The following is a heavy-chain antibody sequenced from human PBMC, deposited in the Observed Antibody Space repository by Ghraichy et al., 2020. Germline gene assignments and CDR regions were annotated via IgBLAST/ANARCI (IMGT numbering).Heavy chain of an antibody. CDR3: ARVRRELLGGVYYYMDV. J-gene: IGHJ6*03. V-gene: IGHV4-59*01. CDR2: IYYSGST. Sequence: SETLSLTCTVSGGSISSYYWSWIRQPPGKGLEWIGYIYYSGSTNYNPSLKSRVTISVDTSKNQFSLKLSSVTAADTAVYYCARVRRELLGGVYYYMDVWGKGTTVTVSS. D-gene: IGHD1-26*01. CDR1: GGSISSYY.